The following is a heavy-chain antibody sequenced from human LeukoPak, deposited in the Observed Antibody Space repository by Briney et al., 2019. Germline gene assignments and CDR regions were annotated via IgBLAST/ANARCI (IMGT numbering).Heavy chain of an antibody. CDR1: GFTFSDYY. V-gene: IGHV3-11*01. J-gene: IGHJ4*02. D-gene: IGHD3-10*01. CDR2: ISSSGITI. CDR3: ARYPLYGSGSYYTDY. Sequence: NPGGSLRLSCAASGFTFSDYYMSWIRQAPGKGLEWVSYISSSGITIYYADSVKGRFTISRDNAKSSLYLQMNSLRAEDTAVYYCARYPLYGSGSYYTDYWGQGTLVTVSS.